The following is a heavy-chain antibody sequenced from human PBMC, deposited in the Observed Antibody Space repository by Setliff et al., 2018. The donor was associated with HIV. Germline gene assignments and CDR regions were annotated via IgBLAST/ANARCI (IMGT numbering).Heavy chain of an antibody. CDR1: GASITTDTYY. Sequence: SETLSLTCTVSGASITTDTYYWAWIRQPPGKGLEWIGSIYHRGSTHHNPSLKSRVTISVDTSKNQFSLKLSSVTAADTAVYYCARDRLTYYFDYWGQGILVTVSS. V-gene: IGHV4-39*07. CDR3: ARDRLTYYFDY. D-gene: IGHD3-22*01. CDR2: IYHRGST. J-gene: IGHJ4*02.